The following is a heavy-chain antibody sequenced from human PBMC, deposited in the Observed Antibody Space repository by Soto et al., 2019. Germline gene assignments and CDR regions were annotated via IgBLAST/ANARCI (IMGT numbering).Heavy chain of an antibody. V-gene: IGHV3-23*01. CDR2: ISGSGVST. J-gene: IGHJ3*02. CDR1: GFTFSSYA. Sequence: EVQLLESGGGLVQPGGSLRLSCAASGFTFSSYAMSWVRQAPGKGLEWVSAISGSGVSTYYADSVKGRFTISRDNAKNTLYLQMNSLRAEDTAVYYCAKILKVVVIATDAFDIWGQGTMVTVSS. D-gene: IGHD2-21*01. CDR3: AKILKVVVIATDAFDI.